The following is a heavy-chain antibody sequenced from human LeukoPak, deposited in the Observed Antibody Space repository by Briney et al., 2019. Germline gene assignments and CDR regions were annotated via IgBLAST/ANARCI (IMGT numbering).Heavy chain of an antibody. Sequence: GGSLRLSCAASGFTFSNYWMSWVRQAPGKGLEWVSSISDSGGNTYYADSVKGRFTISRDNSKNTLYLQMNSLRAEDTAVYFCAKIPPGPTCWGQGTLVTVSS. CDR1: GFTFSNYW. V-gene: IGHV3-23*01. J-gene: IGHJ4*02. CDR3: AKIPPGPTC. CDR2: ISDSGGNT.